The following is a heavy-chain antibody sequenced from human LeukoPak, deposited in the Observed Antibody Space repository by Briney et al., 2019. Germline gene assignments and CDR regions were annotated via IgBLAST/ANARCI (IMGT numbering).Heavy chain of an antibody. J-gene: IGHJ4*02. V-gene: IGHV3-7*01. CDR3: ARVADYDFLSGYYSPFDH. CDR2: IKGDESDD. D-gene: IGHD3-3*01. CDR1: GFSFSRYW. Sequence: GGSLRLACAASGFSFSRYWMTWVRQAPGKGLEWVANIKGDESDDHYVASVRGRFTISTDNAKRSLYLQMNNLRAEDTGVYYCARVADYDFLSGYYSPFDHWGQGVLVIVSS.